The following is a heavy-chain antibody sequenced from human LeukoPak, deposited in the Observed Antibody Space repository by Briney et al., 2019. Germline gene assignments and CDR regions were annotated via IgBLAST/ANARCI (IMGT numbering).Heavy chain of an antibody. D-gene: IGHD2-15*01. CDR3: ARATGVGYGMDV. CDR2: INHSGST. Sequence: SETLSLTCAVYGGSFSGYYWSWIRQPPGKGLEWIGEINHSGSTNYNPSLKSRVTISVDTYKNQFSLKLSSVTAADTAVYYCARATGVGYGMDVWGQGTTVTVSS. CDR1: GGSFSGYY. V-gene: IGHV4-34*01. J-gene: IGHJ6*02.